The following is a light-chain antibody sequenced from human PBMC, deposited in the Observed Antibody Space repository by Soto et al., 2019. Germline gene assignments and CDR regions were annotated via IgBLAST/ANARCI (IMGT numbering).Light chain of an antibody. CDR3: QSYDSSLSGVV. J-gene: IGLJ2*01. Sequence: QSVLTQPPSVSGAPGQRVTISCTGSSSNIGAGYDVHWYQQFPGTAPKLLIYGNINRPSGVPDRFSGSKSGTSASLAITGLQAEDEADYYCQSYDSSLSGVVFGGGTK. CDR2: GNI. V-gene: IGLV1-40*01. CDR1: SSNIGAGYD.